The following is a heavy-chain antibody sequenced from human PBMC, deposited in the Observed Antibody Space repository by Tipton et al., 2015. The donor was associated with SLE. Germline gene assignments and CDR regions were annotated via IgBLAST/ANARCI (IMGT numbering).Heavy chain of an antibody. D-gene: IGHD2-15*01. CDR2: IYTSGTT. CDR3: RGTPYYQYYMDV. CDR1: GYSISSGSYY. V-gene: IGHV4-61*02. J-gene: IGHJ6*03. Sequence: TLSLTCTVSGYSISSGSYYWAWIRQPAGKGLEWIGRIYTSGTTNYNPSLRSRVTMSVDTSKNQFSLRRSSVTAADTAVYYCRGTPYYQYYMDVWGKGTTVTVS.